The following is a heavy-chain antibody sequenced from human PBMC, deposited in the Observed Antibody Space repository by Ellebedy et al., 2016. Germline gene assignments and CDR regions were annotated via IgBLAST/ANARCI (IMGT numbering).Heavy chain of an antibody. CDR1: GFTFSSHA. Sequence: GESLKISXAASGFTFSSHAMSWVRQAPGKGLEWVSAISGSGGSTYYADSVKGRFTISRDNSKNTLYLQMNSLRAEDTAVYYCAKYTTVTPGFFDYWGQGTLVTVSS. CDR2: ISGSGGST. D-gene: IGHD4-17*01. J-gene: IGHJ4*02. V-gene: IGHV3-23*01. CDR3: AKYTTVTPGFFDY.